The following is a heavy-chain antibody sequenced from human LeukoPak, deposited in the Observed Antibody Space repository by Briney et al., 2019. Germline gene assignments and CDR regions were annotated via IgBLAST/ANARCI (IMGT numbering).Heavy chain of an antibody. CDR1: GVSVTSYY. Sequence: SETLSLTCTVSGVSVTSYYWSWIRQPPGKGLEWIGYIHYTGSTNYNPSLKSRVTISVDTSKNQFSLQLSSVTATDTAVYFCARHSSSWYPDYWGQGTLVTVSS. V-gene: IGHV4-59*08. CDR3: ARHSSSWYPDY. J-gene: IGHJ4*02. D-gene: IGHD6-13*01. CDR2: IHYTGST.